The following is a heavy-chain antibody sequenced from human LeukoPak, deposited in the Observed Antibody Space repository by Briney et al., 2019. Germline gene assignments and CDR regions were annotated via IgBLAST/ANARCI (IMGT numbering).Heavy chain of an antibody. Sequence: SETLSLTCTVSGGSIISYYRSWIQQAPGKGLEWIGYIYTTGTTNYNPSLKSRVTISGDTSKNQFSLSLSSVTAADTAVYYCAYGDYYYYMDVWGKGTTVTVSS. J-gene: IGHJ6*03. CDR2: IYTTGTT. CDR3: AYGDYYYYMDV. CDR1: GGSIISYY. V-gene: IGHV4-4*08. D-gene: IGHD4-17*01.